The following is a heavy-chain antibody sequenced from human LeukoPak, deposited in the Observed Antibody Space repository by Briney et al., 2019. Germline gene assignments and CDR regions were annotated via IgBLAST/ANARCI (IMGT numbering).Heavy chain of an antibody. V-gene: IGHV5-51*01. J-gene: IGHJ5*02. Sequence: GESLKISCKGSGYSFTSYWIGWVRQMPGKGLEWMGIIYPGDSDTRYSPSFQGQVTISADKSISTAYLQWSSLKASDTAMYYCARSHCSSTSCYTASLSEFDPWGQGTLVTVSS. CDR1: GYSFTSYW. CDR2: IYPGDSDT. D-gene: IGHD2-2*02. CDR3: ARSHCSSTSCYTASLSEFDP.